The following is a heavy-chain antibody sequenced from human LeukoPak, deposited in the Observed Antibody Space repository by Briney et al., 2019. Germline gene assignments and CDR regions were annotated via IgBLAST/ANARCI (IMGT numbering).Heavy chain of an antibody. CDR2: TYYRSKWYN. J-gene: IGHJ4*02. CDR1: GDSVSSNSAA. D-gene: IGHD6-19*01. V-gene: IGHV6-1*01. Sequence: SQTLSLTCAISGDSVSSNSAAWNWIRQSPSRGLEWLGRTYYRSKWYNDYAVSVKSRIAINPDTSKNQFSLQLSSVTPEDTAVYYCARGLIAVAGYYFDYWGQGTLVTVSS. CDR3: ARGLIAVAGYYFDY.